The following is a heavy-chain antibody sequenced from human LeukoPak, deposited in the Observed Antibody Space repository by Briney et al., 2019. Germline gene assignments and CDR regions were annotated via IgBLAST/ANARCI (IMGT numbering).Heavy chain of an antibody. J-gene: IGHJ2*01. CDR2: TNWNGGST. Sequence: GGSLRLSCAASGFTFDDYGMSWVRQAPGRGLEWVSGTNWNGGSTGYADSVKGRFTISRDNAKNSLFLHMNSLRVEDTALYYCARDRVVVATTTPAYWYFDIWGRGTLVTVSS. CDR1: GFTFDDYG. D-gene: IGHD2-15*01. CDR3: ARDRVVVATTTPAYWYFDI. V-gene: IGHV3-20*04.